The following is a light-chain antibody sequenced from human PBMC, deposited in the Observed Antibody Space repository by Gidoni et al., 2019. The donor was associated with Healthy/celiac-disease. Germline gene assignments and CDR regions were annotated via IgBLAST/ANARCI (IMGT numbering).Light chain of an antibody. V-gene: IGKV3-20*01. Sequence: EIVLTQSPGTLSLSPGERATLSCRASQSVSSSYLAWYQQKPGQAPRLLIYGASSRATGIPDRFSGSGSATDFTLTISSLEPEDFAVYYCQRYGSLFTFGPGTKVDIK. CDR3: QRYGSLFT. CDR2: GAS. J-gene: IGKJ3*01. CDR1: QSVSSSY.